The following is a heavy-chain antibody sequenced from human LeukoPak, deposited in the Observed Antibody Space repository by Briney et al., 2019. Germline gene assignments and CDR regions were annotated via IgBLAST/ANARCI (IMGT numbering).Heavy chain of an antibody. Sequence: SETLSLTCTVSGGSISSSSYYWGWIRQPPGKGLEWIGSIYYSGSTYYNPSLKSRVTISVDTSKNQFSLKLSSVTAADTAVYYCARPPRYCSSTSYQPGAFDIWGQGTMVTVSS. CDR2: IYYSGST. V-gene: IGHV4-39*01. CDR3: ARPPRYCSSTSYQPGAFDI. D-gene: IGHD2-2*01. J-gene: IGHJ3*02. CDR1: GGSISSSSYY.